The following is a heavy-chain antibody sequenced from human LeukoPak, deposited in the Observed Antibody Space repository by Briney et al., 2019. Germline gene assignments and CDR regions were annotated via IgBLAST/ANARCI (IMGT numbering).Heavy chain of an antibody. D-gene: IGHD6-6*01. CDR2: INPTGGST. V-gene: IGHV1-46*01. J-gene: IGHJ4*02. Sequence: ASEKVSCTASGYTFPSYFMHWVRQAPGQGLEWMGIINPTGGSTTYAQKFQGRVTMTRDTSTSTVYMELSSLRSDDTAVYYCARTAARRFDYWGQGTLVTVSS. CDR1: GYTFPSYF. CDR3: ARTAARRFDY.